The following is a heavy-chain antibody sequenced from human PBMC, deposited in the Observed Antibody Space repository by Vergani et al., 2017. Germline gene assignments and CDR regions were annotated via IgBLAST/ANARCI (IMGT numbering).Heavy chain of an antibody. D-gene: IGHD3-10*01. Sequence: VQLVESGGGLVKPGGSLRLSCAASGFTFSNAWMSWVRQAPGKGLEWVAVISYDGSNKYYADSVKGRFTISRDNSKNTLYLQMNSLRAEDTAVYYCAKGGREVWFGELWSDYWGQGTLVTVSS. CDR1: GFTFSNAW. V-gene: IGHV3-30*18. CDR2: ISYDGSNK. J-gene: IGHJ4*02. CDR3: AKGGREVWFGELWSDY.